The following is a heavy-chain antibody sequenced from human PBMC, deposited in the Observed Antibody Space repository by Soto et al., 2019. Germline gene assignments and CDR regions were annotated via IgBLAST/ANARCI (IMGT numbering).Heavy chain of an antibody. CDR1: GDSVSSNTAA. D-gene: IGHD6-19*01. CDR2: TYYRANWRH. Sequence: PSETLSLTCAISGDSVSSNTAAWNWIRSSPSRGPEWLGRTYYRANWRHDYAVSVKSRITVNTDTSKNQFSLQLNSVTPDDTAVYYCERGVAGSGFDLWGQGAMVTVYS. J-gene: IGHJ4*02. CDR3: ERGVAGSGFDL. V-gene: IGHV6-1*01.